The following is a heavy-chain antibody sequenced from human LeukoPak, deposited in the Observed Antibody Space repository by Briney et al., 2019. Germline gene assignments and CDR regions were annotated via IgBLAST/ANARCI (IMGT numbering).Heavy chain of an antibody. J-gene: IGHJ4*02. CDR1: GFSFSTYE. CDR2: ITSSGATK. Sequence: GGSLRLSCAASGFSFSTYEMKRVRQAPGKGLEWISYITSSGATKYSADSVKGRFTISRDNAKNSLYLQMTSLRVEDTAFYYCVRESRSDWYVGYFDYWGRGTLVTVSS. V-gene: IGHV3-48*03. D-gene: IGHD6-19*01. CDR3: VRESRSDWYVGYFDY.